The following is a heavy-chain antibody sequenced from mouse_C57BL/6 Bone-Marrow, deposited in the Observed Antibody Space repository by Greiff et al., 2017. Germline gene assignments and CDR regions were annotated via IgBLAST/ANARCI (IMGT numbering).Heavy chain of an antibody. J-gene: IGHJ2*01. V-gene: IGHV1-81*01. Sequence: QVQLQQSGAELARPGASVKLSCKASGYTFTSYGISWVKQRTGQGLEWIGEIYPRSGNTYYNEKFKGKATLTADKSSSTAYMELRSLTSEDSAVYFCARIREGYITTVLADYWGQGTTLTVSS. CDR2: IYPRSGNT. CDR3: ARIREGYITTVLADY. CDR1: GYTFTSYG. D-gene: IGHD1-1*01.